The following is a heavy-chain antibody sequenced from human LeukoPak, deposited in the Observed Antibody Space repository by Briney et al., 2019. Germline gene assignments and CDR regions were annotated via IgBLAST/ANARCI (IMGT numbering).Heavy chain of an antibody. D-gene: IGHD3-16*01. CDR1: GFTFSTIG. CDR3: AKDHVIWGNRYFDH. V-gene: IGHV3-30*02. Sequence: GGSLRLSCAASGFTFSTIGMHWVRQAPGKGLEWVAFIGHDGTKIYYADSVQGRFTISRDNSKSTLYLEMNNLSGDDTALYYCAKDHVIWGNRYFDHWGQGTLGTVSS. J-gene: IGHJ4*02. CDR2: IGHDGTKI.